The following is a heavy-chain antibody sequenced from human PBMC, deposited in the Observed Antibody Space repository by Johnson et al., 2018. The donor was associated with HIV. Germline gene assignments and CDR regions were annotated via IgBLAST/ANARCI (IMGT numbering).Heavy chain of an antibody. Sequence: QVQLVESGGGLVKPGGSLRLSCAASGFTFSSYAMHWVRQAPGKGLEWVAVISYDGSNKYYADSVTGRFTISRDNSKNTLYLQMTSLRSEDTAVYYCAKDPRAVGATRGDAFDIWGQGTMVTVSS. CDR3: AKDPRAVGATRGDAFDI. CDR2: ISYDGSNK. CDR1: GFTFSSYA. J-gene: IGHJ3*02. D-gene: IGHD1-26*01. V-gene: IGHV3-30*04.